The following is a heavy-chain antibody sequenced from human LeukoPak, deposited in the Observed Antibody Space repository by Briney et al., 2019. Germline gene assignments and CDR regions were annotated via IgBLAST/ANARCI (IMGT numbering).Heavy chain of an antibody. CDR3: ARVPFDYYDSDDYYYHDAFDM. D-gene: IGHD3-22*01. CDR1: GGSINNGGYS. CDR2: IYHSEST. Sequence: SETLSLTRAVSGGSINNGGYSWSWIRQPPGKGLEWTGYIYHSESTYYNPSLKNRVTISIDRSKNQLSLNLSSVTAADTAVYYCARVPFDYYDSDDYYYHDAFDMWGQGTMVTVSS. V-gene: IGHV4-30-2*01. J-gene: IGHJ3*02.